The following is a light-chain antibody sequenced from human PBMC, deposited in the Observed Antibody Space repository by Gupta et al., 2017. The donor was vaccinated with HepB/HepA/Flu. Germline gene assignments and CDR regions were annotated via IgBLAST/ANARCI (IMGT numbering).Light chain of an antibody. CDR1: SSDVGGYNY. Sequence: SALTQPASVSGSPAPSLTISCTGTSSDVGGYNYVSWYQQHPGKAPKLMIYDVSNRHSGGSNRVSGSKSGNTAALTISGLQAEDEADYYCSSYTSSSTTLNVFGTGTKVTVL. CDR3: SSYTSSSTTLNV. CDR2: DVS. J-gene: IGLJ1*01. V-gene: IGLV2-14*01.